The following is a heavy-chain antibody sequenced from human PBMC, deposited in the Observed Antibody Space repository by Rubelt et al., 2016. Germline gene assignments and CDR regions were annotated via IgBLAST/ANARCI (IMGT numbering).Heavy chain of an antibody. CDR2: IIPIFGTA. J-gene: IGHJ4*02. V-gene: IGHV1-69*06. Sequence: QVQLVQSGAEVKKPGSSVKVSCKASGGTFSSYAISWVRQAPGQGLEWMGGIIPIFGTANYARKFQGRVTITADKSTSTAYMELSSLGAEETAVYYCASVYTAMGEFDYWGQGTLVTVSS. CDR1: GGTFSSYA. D-gene: IGHD5-18*01. CDR3: ASVYTAMGEFDY.